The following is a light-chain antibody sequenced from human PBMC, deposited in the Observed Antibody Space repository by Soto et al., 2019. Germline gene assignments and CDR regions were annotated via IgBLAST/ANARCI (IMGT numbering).Light chain of an antibody. CDR1: SSNIGAGYD. Sequence: QSVLTQPPSVSGAPGQRVTISCTGSSSNIGAGYDVHWYRQVPGTAPKLLIYANNNRPSGVPDRFSGSNSGTSASLAITGLQAEDEADYYCQAYDNSLNYVFGTGTKVTVL. CDR3: QAYDNSLNYV. J-gene: IGLJ1*01. CDR2: ANN. V-gene: IGLV1-40*01.